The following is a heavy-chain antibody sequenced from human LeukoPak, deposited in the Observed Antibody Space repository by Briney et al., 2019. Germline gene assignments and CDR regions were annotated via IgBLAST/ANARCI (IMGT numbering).Heavy chain of an antibody. V-gene: IGHV3-11*06. Sequence: GGSLRLSCAASGFTFSDYYMSWIRQAPGKGLEWVSYISSSSSYTNYADSVKGRFTISRDNAKNSLYLQMNSLRAEDTAVYYCARDQGLRASGCYLDRAFDIWGQGTMVTVSS. CDR3: ARDQGLRASGCYLDRAFDI. CDR1: GFTFSDYY. CDR2: ISSSSSYT. J-gene: IGHJ3*02. D-gene: IGHD6-19*01.